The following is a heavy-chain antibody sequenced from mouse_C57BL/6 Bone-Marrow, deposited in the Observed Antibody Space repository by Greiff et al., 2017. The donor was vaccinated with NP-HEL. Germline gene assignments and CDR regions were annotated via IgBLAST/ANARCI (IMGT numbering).Heavy chain of an antibody. V-gene: IGHV14-3*01. CDR3: ADPARFAY. J-gene: IGHJ3*01. CDR1: GFNIKNTY. Sequence: VQLQQSVAELARPGASVKLSCTASGFNIKNTYMHWVKQRPEQGLEWIGRIDPANGNTKYSPEFQGKATITADTSSNSTYLRLSSLKSEDTAIFYCADPARFAYWGRGTLVTVSA. CDR2: IDPANGNT.